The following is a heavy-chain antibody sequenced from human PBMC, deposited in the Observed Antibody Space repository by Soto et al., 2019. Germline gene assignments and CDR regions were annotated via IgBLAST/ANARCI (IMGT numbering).Heavy chain of an antibody. CDR1: GFTFSSYD. J-gene: IGHJ6*02. V-gene: IGHV3-13*01. CDR3: ARARIPAVAGAYYYYGMDV. Sequence: PGGSLRLSCAASGFTFSSYDMHWVRQATGKGLEWVSAIGTAGDTYYPGSVKGRFTISRENAKNSLYLQMNSLRAGDTAVYYCARARIPAVAGAYYYYGMDVWGQGTTVTVSS. D-gene: IGHD6-19*01. CDR2: IGTAGDT.